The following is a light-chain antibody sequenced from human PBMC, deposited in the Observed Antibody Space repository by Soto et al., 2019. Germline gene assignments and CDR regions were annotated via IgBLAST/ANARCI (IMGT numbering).Light chain of an antibody. Sequence: QSALTQPASVSGSPGQSITISCTGTSSDVGYYNYVSWYQQHPGNAPKLMIYEVSNRPSGVSNRFSGSKSGNTASLTISGLQAEDEADYYCTSYKATSTYVFGTGTKVTVL. CDR3: TSYKATSTYV. J-gene: IGLJ1*01. CDR2: EVS. V-gene: IGLV2-14*01. CDR1: SSDVGYYNY.